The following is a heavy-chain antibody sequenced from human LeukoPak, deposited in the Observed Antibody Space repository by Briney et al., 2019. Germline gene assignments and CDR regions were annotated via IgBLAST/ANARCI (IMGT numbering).Heavy chain of an antibody. CDR1: GGSFSGYY. CDR2: SNHRGST. Sequence: SETLSLTCAVYGGSFSGYYWSWIRQPPGKGLEWIGESNHRGSTNYNPSLKSRVTISEDTSRNQFSLKLNSVTAADTAVYFCARGGYDILPGYFNDSGGQGPRVPVSS. J-gene: IGHJ5*01. D-gene: IGHD3-9*01. CDR3: ARGGYDILPGYFNDS. V-gene: IGHV4-34*01.